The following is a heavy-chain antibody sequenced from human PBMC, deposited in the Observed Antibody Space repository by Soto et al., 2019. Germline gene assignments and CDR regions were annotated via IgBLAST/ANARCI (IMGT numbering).Heavy chain of an antibody. V-gene: IGHV4-34*01. CDR3: ARGPEVRAITPRWGMDV. CDR2: INHSGST. D-gene: IGHD2-15*01. CDR1: GGSVSGYY. J-gene: IGHJ6*02. Sequence: SETLSLSSAVYGGSVSGYYGSWIRQPPRKGLEWIGEINHSGSTNYNPSLKSRVTISVDTSKNQFSLKLSSVTAADTAVYYCARGPEVRAITPRWGMDVWGQGTTVTVSS.